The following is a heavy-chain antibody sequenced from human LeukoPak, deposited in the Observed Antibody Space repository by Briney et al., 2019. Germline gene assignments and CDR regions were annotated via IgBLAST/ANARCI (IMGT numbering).Heavy chain of an antibody. CDR3: ARGRRVAAAGTGGYSVDY. CDR2: IYYSGST. V-gene: IGHV4-39*07. J-gene: IGHJ4*02. Sequence: SETLSLTCTVSGGSISSSSYYWGWIRQPPGKGLEWIGSIYYSGSTYYNPSLKSRVTISVDTSKNQFSLKLSSVTAADTAVYYCARGRRVAAAGTGGYSVDYWGQGTLVTVSS. CDR1: GGSISSSSYY. D-gene: IGHD6-13*01.